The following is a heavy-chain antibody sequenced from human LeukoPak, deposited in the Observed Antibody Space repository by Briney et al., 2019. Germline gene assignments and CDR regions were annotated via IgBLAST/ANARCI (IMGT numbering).Heavy chain of an antibody. D-gene: IGHD5-24*01. CDR3: ARDHRDGYNYVAY. J-gene: IGHJ4*02. CDR1: GGSISSSNW. V-gene: IGHV4-4*02. Sequence: SGTLSLTCAVSGGSISSSNWWSWVRQPPGKGLEWIGETYHSGSTNYNPSLKSRVTISVDKSKNQFSLKLSSVTAADTAVYYCARDHRDGYNYVAYWGQGTLVTVSS. CDR2: TYHSGST.